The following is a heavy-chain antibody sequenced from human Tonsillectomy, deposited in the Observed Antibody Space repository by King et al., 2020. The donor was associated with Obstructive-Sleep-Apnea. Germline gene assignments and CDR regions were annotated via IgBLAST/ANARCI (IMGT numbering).Heavy chain of an antibody. CDR3: ARGRITVVRGEPLAY. D-gene: IGHD3-10*01. J-gene: IGHJ4*02. V-gene: IGHV3-21*01. CDR1: GFTFSSYT. Sequence: VQLVESGGGLLKPGGSLRLSCAASGFTFSSYTMDWVRQAPGKGLEWVSSISSGSNYIYYADSVKGRFTISRDNAKNSMYLQMNSLRAEDTAIYYCARGRITVVRGEPLAYWGQGTLVTVSS. CDR2: ISSGSNYI.